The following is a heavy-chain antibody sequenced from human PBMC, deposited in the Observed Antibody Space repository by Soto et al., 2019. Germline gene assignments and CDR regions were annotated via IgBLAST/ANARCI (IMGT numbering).Heavy chain of an antibody. V-gene: IGHV3-33*01. J-gene: IGHJ4*02. CDR3: AREETGTFDR. Sequence: QVQLVESGGGVAQPGRSLRLSCAASGSTFSSYAMHWVRQAPGKGLEWVAVIWYDGSNEDYADSVKGRFTISRDNSKNTLFLLMNNLRVEDTAVYYCAREETGTFDRWGQGTLVTVSS. CDR1: GSTFSSYA. D-gene: IGHD1-1*01. CDR2: IWYDGSNE.